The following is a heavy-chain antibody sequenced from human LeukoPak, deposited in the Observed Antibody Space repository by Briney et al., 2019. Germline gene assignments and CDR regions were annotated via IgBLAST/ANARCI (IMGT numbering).Heavy chain of an antibody. D-gene: IGHD3-10*01. CDR2: IWYDGSNK. Sequence: GGSLRLSCAAPGFTFSSYGMHWVRQAPGKGLEWAAVIWYDGSNKYYADSVKGRFTIPRDNSKNTLYLQMNSLRAEDTAVYYCARDSVGGGGNWFDPWGQGTLVTVSS. V-gene: IGHV3-33*01. J-gene: IGHJ5*02. CDR1: GFTFSSYG. CDR3: ARDSVGGGGNWFDP.